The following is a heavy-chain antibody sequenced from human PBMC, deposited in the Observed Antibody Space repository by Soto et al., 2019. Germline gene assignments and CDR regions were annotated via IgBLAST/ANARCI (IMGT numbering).Heavy chain of an antibody. CDR1: GGTFSSYT. CDR3: ARGLRGYSGYDYLRPFDY. V-gene: IGHV1-69*02. Sequence: ASVKVSCKASGGTFSSYTISWVRQAPGQGLEWMGRIIPILGIANYAQKFQGRVTITADKSTSTAYMELSSLRSEDTAVYYCARGLRGYSGYDYLRPFDYWGQGTLVTVSS. CDR2: IIPILGIA. J-gene: IGHJ4*02. D-gene: IGHD5-12*01.